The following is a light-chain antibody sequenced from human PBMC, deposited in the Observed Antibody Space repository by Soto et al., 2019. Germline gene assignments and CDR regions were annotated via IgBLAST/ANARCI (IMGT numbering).Light chain of an antibody. J-gene: IGKJ4*01. Sequence: EVVMTQSPATLSVSPGQRANLSCRASQSISSHLAWYQQKPGQAPRLLIYGASTRATGVPARFSGSGSGTEFTLTISSLQSEDFAGYYCQKYHNWPQLTFGRGTKVDIK. CDR2: GAS. CDR1: QSISSH. V-gene: IGKV3D-15*01. CDR3: QKYHNWPQLT.